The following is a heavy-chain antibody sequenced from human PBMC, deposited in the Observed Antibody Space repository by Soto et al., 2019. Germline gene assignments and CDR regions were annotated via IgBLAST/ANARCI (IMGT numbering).Heavy chain of an antibody. D-gene: IGHD1-26*01. CDR2: ISGSGGST. Sequence: GGSLRLSCAASGFTFSSYAMSWVRQAPGKGLEWVSAISGSGGSTYYADSVKGRFTISRDNSKNTRYLQMNSLRAEDTAVYYCAKDHGGPYSGRAHFDYWGQGTLVTVSS. CDR3: AKDHGGPYSGRAHFDY. J-gene: IGHJ4*02. CDR1: GFTFSSYA. V-gene: IGHV3-23*01.